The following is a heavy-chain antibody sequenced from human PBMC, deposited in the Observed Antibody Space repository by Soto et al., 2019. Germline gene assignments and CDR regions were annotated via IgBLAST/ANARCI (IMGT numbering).Heavy chain of an antibody. J-gene: IGHJ4*02. CDR2: VYYTGTT. D-gene: IGHD6-13*01. Sequence: SETLSLTCTVSGGSISSYFYIWVRQPPGKGLEWIGSVYYTGTTDYNPSLKSRVTISVDTSKTQFSLNLRSVTAADTAVYYCARDLAAVPRAFDYWGRGALVTVSS. CDR3: ARDLAAVPRAFDY. V-gene: IGHV4-59*01. CDR1: GGSISSYF.